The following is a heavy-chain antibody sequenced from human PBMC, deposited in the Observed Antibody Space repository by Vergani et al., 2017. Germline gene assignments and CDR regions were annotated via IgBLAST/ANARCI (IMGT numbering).Heavy chain of an antibody. CDR3: ARDKREGGSYDSNDY. D-gene: IGHD1-26*01. J-gene: IGHJ4*02. V-gene: IGHV1-69*13. CDR1: GGTFSSYA. CDR2: IIPIFGTA. Sequence: QVQLVQSGAEVKKPGSSVKVSCKASGGTFSSYAISWVRQAPGQGLEWMGRIIPIFGTANFAQKFQGRVTITADESTSTAYMEMSSLRSEDTAVYYCARDKREGGSYDSNDYWGQGTLVTVSS.